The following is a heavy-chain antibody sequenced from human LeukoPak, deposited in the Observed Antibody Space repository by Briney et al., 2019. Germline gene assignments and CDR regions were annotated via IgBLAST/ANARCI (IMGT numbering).Heavy chain of an antibody. CDR1: GFTFSNYA. D-gene: IGHD6-13*01. V-gene: IGHV3-30*04. CDR2: ISYDGSNK. J-gene: IGHJ4*02. Sequence: GRSLRLSCAASGFTFSNYAMNWVRQAPGKGLEWVAVISYDGSNKYYADSVKGRFTISGDNSKNTLYLEMNSLRAEDSAVYYCARGDASSWYFFDYWGQGTLVTVSS. CDR3: ARGDASSWYFFDY.